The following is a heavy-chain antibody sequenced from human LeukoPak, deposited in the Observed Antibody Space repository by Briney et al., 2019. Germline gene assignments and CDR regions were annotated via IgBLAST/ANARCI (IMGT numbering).Heavy chain of an antibody. CDR2: INPNSGGT. CDR3: ARMDSSGWYVPYYYYSIDV. V-gene: IGHV1-2*02. D-gene: IGHD6-19*01. Sequence: GASVKVSCKASGYTFTGYYMHWVRQAPGQGLEWMGWINPNSGGTNYAQKFQGRVTMTRNTSISTAYMELSRMRSDDTAVYYCARMDSSGWYVPYYYYSIDVWGQGTTVTVSS. CDR1: GYTFTGYY. J-gene: IGHJ6*02.